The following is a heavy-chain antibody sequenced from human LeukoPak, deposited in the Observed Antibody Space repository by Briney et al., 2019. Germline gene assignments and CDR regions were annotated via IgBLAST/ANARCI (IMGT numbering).Heavy chain of an antibody. V-gene: IGHV1-8*01. Sequence: ASLKVSSEASGYTFTSYDINRVRQAPGQGREWMGWMNLNSGNTGYAQKFQGRVTITRNTSISTAYMELSSLRSEDTAVYYRARALSGSDFDYWGQGTLVTVSS. J-gene: IGHJ4*02. CDR3: ARALSGSDFDY. D-gene: IGHD6-25*01. CDR2: MNLNSGNT. CDR1: GYTFTSYD.